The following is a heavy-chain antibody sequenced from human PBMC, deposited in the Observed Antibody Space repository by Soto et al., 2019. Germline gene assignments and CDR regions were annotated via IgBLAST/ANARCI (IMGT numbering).Heavy chain of an antibody. Sequence: PSETLSLTCAVYGGSFSGYYWSWIRQPPGKGLEWIGEINHSGSTNYNPSLKSRVTISVDTSKNQFSLKLSSVTAADTAVYYCARGSIYDYVWGSYRYAPGFDYWGQGTLVTVSS. J-gene: IGHJ4*02. CDR2: INHSGST. CDR3: ARGSIYDYVWGSYRYAPGFDY. V-gene: IGHV4-34*01. CDR1: GGSFSGYY. D-gene: IGHD3-16*02.